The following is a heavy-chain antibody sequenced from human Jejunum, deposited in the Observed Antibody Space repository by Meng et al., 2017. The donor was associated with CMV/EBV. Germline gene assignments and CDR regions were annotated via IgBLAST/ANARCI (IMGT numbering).Heavy chain of an antibody. CDR1: GYTFTNYG. D-gene: IGHD1-26*01. CDR3: ARVEVGITSGDY. J-gene: IGHJ4*02. V-gene: IGHV1-18*01. Sequence: QAHVVPSGGEVKKPGASLKVSCKASGYTFTNYGITWVRQAPGQGLEWMGWISAYNGNTNYAQTLQGRVTMTTDTSTSTAYMELRSLRSDDTAVYYCARVEVGITSGDYWGQGTLVTVSS. CDR2: ISAYNGNT.